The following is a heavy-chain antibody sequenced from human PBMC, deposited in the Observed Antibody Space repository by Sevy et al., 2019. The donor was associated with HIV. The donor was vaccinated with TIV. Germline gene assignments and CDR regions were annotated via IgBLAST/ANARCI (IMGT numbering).Heavy chain of an antibody. CDR1: GGSFSGYY. Sequence: GSLRLSCAVYGGSFSGYYWSWIRQPPGKGLEWIGEINHSGSTNYNPSLKSRVTISVDTSKNQFSLKLSSVTAADTAVYYCARVFLYGSYYYYYGMDVWGQGTTVTVSS. V-gene: IGHV4-34*01. D-gene: IGHD2-8*02. J-gene: IGHJ6*02. CDR3: ARVFLYGSYYYYYGMDV. CDR2: INHSGST.